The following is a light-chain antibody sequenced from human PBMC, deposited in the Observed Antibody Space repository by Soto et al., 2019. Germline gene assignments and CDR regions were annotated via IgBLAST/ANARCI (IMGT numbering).Light chain of an antibody. CDR3: QHRRLWPIS. V-gene: IGKV3-11*01. CDR1: QNVDFY. J-gene: IGKJ5*01. CDR2: DAS. Sequence: EIVLTQSPATLSLSPGERATLSCRASQNVDFYLAWFQQKPGQAPRLRIYDASNRATGIPDRFSGSGSGTDFTLTISSLEPEDFALYFCQHRRLWPISLGQRTRLDIK.